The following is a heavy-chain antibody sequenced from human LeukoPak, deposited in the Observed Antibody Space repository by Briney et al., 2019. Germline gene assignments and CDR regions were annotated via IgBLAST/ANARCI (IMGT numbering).Heavy chain of an antibody. V-gene: IGHV3-23*01. CDR3: AKDPVNPTDIVVVTGG. CDR2: ISGSGGST. Sequence: GGSLRLSCAASGFTFSSYAMSWVRQAPGKGLEWVSAISGSGGSTYYADSVKGRFTISRDNSKNTLYLQMNSLRAEDTAVYYCAKDPVNPTDIVVVTGGWGQGTLVTVSS. CDR1: GFTFSSYA. D-gene: IGHD2-21*02. J-gene: IGHJ4*02.